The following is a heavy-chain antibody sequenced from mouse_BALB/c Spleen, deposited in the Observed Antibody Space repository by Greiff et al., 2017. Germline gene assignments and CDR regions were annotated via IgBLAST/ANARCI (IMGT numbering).Heavy chain of an antibody. CDR3: ASYRYDYAMDY. CDR1: GFTFSSYG. J-gene: IGHJ4*01. V-gene: IGHV5-6*01. CDR2: ISSGGSYT. Sequence: EVMLVESGGDLVKPGGSLKLSCAASGFTFSSYGMSWVRQTPDKRLEWVATISSGGSYTYYPDSVKGRFTISRDNAKNTLYLQMSSLKSEDTAMYYCASYRYDYAMDYWGQGTSVTVSS. D-gene: IGHD2-14*01.